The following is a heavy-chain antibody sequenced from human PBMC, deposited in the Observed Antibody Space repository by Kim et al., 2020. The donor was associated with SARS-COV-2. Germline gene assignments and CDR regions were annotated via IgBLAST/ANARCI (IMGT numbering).Heavy chain of an antibody. J-gene: IGHJ4*02. CDR1: GGSISSSSYY. CDR2: IYYSGST. D-gene: IGHD2-2*01. V-gene: IGHV4-39*01. Sequence: SETLSLTCTVSGGSISSSSYYWGWIRQPPGKGLEWIGSIYYSGSTYYNPSLKSRVTISVDTSKNQFSLKLSSVTAADTAVYYCARLRYCSSTSCYAPQPLEFDYWGQGTLVTVSS. CDR3: ARLRYCSSTSCYAPQPLEFDY.